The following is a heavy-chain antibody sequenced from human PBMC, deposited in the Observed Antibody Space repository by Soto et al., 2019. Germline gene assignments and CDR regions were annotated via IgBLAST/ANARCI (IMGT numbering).Heavy chain of an antibody. Sequence: SETLSLTCAVYGGSFSGYYWSWIRQPPGKGLEWIGEINHSGSTNYNPSLKSRVTISVDTSKNQFSLKLSSVTAADTAVYYCASGGSGWLRNWFDPWGQGTLVTVSS. D-gene: IGHD6-19*01. CDR1: GGSFSGYY. J-gene: IGHJ5*02. CDR3: ASGGSGWLRNWFDP. V-gene: IGHV4-34*01. CDR2: INHSGST.